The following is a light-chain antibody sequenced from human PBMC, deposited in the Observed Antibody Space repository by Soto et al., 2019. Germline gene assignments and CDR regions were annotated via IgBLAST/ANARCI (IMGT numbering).Light chain of an antibody. CDR1: QSVSRSY. V-gene: IGKV3-20*01. J-gene: IGKJ1*01. Sequence: EIVWTQSAGTLSLSPGERATLSCRASQSVSRSYLAWYQQKHGQAPRLLIYGASSRATGMPDRFSGSGSGTDFTLTISRLEPEDFAVYYCQQYGSSPWTFGQGTKVEIK. CDR2: GAS. CDR3: QQYGSSPWT.